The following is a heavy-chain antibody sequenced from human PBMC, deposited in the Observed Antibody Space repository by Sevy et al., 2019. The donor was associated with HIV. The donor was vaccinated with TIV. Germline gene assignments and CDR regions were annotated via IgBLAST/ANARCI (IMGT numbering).Heavy chain of an antibody. V-gene: IGHV4-34*01. CDR2: INDSGIT. CDR3: ARSPPVVVVPGAPSWFDP. D-gene: IGHD2-2*01. CDR1: GGSFSGYY. Sequence: SETLSLTCAVHGGSFSGYYWSWIRESPGKGLEWIGEINDSGITNYNPSLKSRVTISVDTSKKEFSLRLSSVTAADTAVCYCARSPPVVVVPGAPSWFDPWGQGTLVTVSS. J-gene: IGHJ5*02.